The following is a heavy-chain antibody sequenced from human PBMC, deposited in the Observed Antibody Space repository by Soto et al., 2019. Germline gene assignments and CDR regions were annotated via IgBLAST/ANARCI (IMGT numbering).Heavy chain of an antibody. CDR1: GYTFTGYY. CDR2: INPSGGST. V-gene: IGHV1-46*03. CDR3: ARERSSDYGGNPFDY. J-gene: IGHJ4*02. D-gene: IGHD4-17*01. Sequence: ASVKVSFKASGYTFTGYYMHWVRQAPGQGLEWMGIINPSGGSTSYAQKFQGRVTMTRDTSTSTVYMELSSLRSEDTAVYYCARERSSDYGGNPFDYWGQGTLVSVSS.